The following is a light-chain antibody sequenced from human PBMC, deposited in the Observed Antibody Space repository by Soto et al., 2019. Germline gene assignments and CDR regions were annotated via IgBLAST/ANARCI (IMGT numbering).Light chain of an antibody. V-gene: IGKV1-9*01. J-gene: IGKJ3*01. CDR1: QGISSY. Sequence: DIRLTQSPSFMSASVGDRVIIACRASQGISSYLAWYQQKPGKAPKLLIYAASTLQSGVPSRFSGSGSGTEFTLTISSLQLEDFATYYCKQLNSYPREFGPGTKVDLK. CDR2: AAS. CDR3: KQLNSYPRE.